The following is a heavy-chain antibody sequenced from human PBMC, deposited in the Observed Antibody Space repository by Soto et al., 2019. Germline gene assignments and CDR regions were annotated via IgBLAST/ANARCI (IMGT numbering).Heavy chain of an antibody. V-gene: IGHV4-39*07. CDR1: GGSIRGSDDY. Sequence: SETLSLTCTVSGGSIRGSDDYWAWIRQSPGKGLEYIGSVFYTGSAYYNPSLKSRVSISIDTSKNQFSLKLSSVTAADTAVYYCARVPEYWGQGILVTVSS. J-gene: IGHJ4*02. D-gene: IGHD2-2*01. CDR2: VFYTGSA. CDR3: ARVPEY.